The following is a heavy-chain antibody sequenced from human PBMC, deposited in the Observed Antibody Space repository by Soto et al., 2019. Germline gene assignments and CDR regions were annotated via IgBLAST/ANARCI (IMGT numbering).Heavy chain of an antibody. D-gene: IGHD2-15*01. J-gene: IGHJ6*03. CDR2: IKQDGSEK. CDR1: GFTFSSYW. CDR3: ARDRGYCSGGKCYNYYQYMDV. V-gene: IGHV3-7*01. Sequence: PGGSLRLSCAASGFTFSSYWMSWVRQAPGKGLEWVANIKQDGSEKYYVDSVKGRFTISRDNAKNSLYLQMNSLRADDTALYYCARDRGYCSGGKCYNYYQYMDVWGKGTTVTVSS.